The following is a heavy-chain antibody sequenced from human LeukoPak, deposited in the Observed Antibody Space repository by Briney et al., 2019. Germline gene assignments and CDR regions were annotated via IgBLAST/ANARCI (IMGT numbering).Heavy chain of an antibody. J-gene: IGHJ4*02. D-gene: IGHD3-22*01. CDR2: MWSNGYSR. V-gene: IGHV3-33*01. Sequence: GGSLRLSCTASGFTFSCYGMHWVRQAPGKGLEWVAVMWSNGYSRYYADSVKGRFTISRDNSKNTLYLEMNSLRAEDTAVYSCARDFDTSGHYLFDYWGQGTLVSASS. CDR1: GFTFSCYG. CDR3: ARDFDTSGHYLFDY.